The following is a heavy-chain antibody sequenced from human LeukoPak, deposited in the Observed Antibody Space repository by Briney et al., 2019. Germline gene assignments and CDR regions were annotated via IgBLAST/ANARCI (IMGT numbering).Heavy chain of an antibody. V-gene: IGHV1-18*01. J-gene: IGHJ4*02. D-gene: IGHD1-26*01. Sequence: RASVKVSCKASGYSFTSYGISWVRQAPGQGPEWMGWISAFDGNTNFAQKFQGRVTMTTDTSTSTAYMELRSLRSDDTAVYYCARDTIVGAPIDYWGQGTLATVSS. CDR1: GYSFTSYG. CDR2: ISAFDGNT. CDR3: ARDTIVGAPIDY.